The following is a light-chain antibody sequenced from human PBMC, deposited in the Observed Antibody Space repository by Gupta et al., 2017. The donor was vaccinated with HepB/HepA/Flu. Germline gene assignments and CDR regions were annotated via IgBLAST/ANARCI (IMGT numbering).Light chain of an antibody. Sequence: DIQMTQSPSTLSASVGDRVTITCRASQSISSWLAWYQQKPGKAPKLLIYKASSLESGVPSRFSGSGSGTEFTLTISSRQPDDFATYYCQQYNSYPITFGPGTKVDIK. J-gene: IGKJ3*01. V-gene: IGKV1-5*03. CDR1: QSISSW. CDR3: QQYNSYPIT. CDR2: KAS.